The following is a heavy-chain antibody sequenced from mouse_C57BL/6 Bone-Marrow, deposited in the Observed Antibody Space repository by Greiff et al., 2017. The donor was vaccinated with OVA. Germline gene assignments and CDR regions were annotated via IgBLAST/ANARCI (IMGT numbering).Heavy chain of an antibody. CDR1: GYTFTSYW. D-gene: IGHD2-4*01. V-gene: IGHV1-5*01. CDR2: IYPGNSDN. J-gene: IGHJ2*01. Sequence: EVQLQQSGTVLARPGASVKMSCKTSGYTFTSYWMHWVKQRPGQGLEWIGAIYPGNSDNSYNQKFKGKAKLTAVTSASTAYMELSSLTNEDSAVYYCTRKGYYDSTRGYFDYWGQGTTLTVSS. CDR3: TRKGYYDSTRGYFDY.